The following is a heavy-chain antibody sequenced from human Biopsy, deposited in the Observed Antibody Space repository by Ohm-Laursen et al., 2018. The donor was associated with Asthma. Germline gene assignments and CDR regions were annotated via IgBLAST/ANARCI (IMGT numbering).Heavy chain of an antibody. CDR2: INAGNGNT. J-gene: IGHJ6*02. CDR1: GYTFTSYA. Sequence: ASVKVSCNASGYTFTSYAMHWVRQAPGQRLEWMEWINAGNGNTKYSQKFQGRVTITRDTSASTAYMALSSLMSDDTAVYYCARGGYYGDRRQHHGMDIWGQGTTVIVSS. V-gene: IGHV1-3*01. CDR3: ARGGYYGDRRQHHGMDI. D-gene: IGHD4-17*01.